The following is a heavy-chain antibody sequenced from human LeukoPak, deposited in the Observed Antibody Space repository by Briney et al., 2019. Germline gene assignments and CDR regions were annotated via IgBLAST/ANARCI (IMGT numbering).Heavy chain of an antibody. Sequence: GESLKISCKGSGYSFTSYWIGWVRQMPGKGLEWMGIIYPGDSDTRYSPSFQGQVTISADKSISTAYLQWSSLKASDTAMYYCARGRLDYYYGSGSYYEPHYYFDYWGQGTLVTVSS. V-gene: IGHV5-51*01. D-gene: IGHD3-10*01. CDR1: GYSFTSYW. J-gene: IGHJ4*02. CDR3: ARGRLDYYYGSGSYYEPHYYFDY. CDR2: IYPGDSDT.